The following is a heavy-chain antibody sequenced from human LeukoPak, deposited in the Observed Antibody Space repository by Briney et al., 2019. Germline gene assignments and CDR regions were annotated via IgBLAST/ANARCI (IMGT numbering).Heavy chain of an antibody. CDR3: AREVRYYDSSGYYTLFDY. J-gene: IGHJ4*02. D-gene: IGHD3-22*01. CDR1: GYTFTGYY. CDR2: INPNTGGT. V-gene: IGHV1-2*02. Sequence: ASVKVSCKASGYTFTGYYMHWVRQAPGQGLEWMGWINPNTGGTNYAQKFQGRVTMTRDTTVSTAYMELSRLTSDDTAVYYCAREVRYYDSSGYYTLFDYWGQGTLVTVSS.